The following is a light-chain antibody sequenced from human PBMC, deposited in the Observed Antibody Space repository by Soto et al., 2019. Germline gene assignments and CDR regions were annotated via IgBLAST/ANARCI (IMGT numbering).Light chain of an antibody. CDR2: GAS. CDR1: QSVSSN. J-gene: IGKJ1*01. V-gene: IGKV3-15*01. Sequence: EIVMTHSPATPSVYPGEIATLSCRASQSVSSNLAWYQQKPGQAPRLLIYGASTRATGIPARFSGSGSGTEFTLTISSLQSEDFAVYYCQQRCSCRHAFGEGTKVDIK. CDR3: QQRCSCRHA.